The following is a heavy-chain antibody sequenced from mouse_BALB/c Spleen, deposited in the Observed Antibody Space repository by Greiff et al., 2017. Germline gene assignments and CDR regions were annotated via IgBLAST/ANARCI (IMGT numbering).Heavy chain of an antibody. CDR2: IDPENGDT. CDR1: GFNIKDYY. V-gene: IGHV14-4*02. Sequence: EVQLQQSGAELVRSGASVKLSCTASGFNIKDYYMHWVKQRPEQGLEWIGWIDPENGDTEYASKFQGKATMTADTSSNTAYLQLSSLTSEDTAVYYCNAWGGNYFPFDYWGQGTTLTVSS. CDR3: NAWGGNYFPFDY. J-gene: IGHJ2*01. D-gene: IGHD2-1*01.